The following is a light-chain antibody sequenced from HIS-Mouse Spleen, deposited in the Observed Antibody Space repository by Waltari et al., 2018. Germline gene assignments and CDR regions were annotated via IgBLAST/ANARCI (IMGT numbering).Light chain of an antibody. V-gene: IGLV1-47*01. CDR1: SSNIGSNY. J-gene: IGLJ1*01. CDR3: AAWDDSLSGYV. CDR2: RNN. Sequence: QSVLTQPPSASGTPGQRVTISCSGSSSNIGSNYVYWYQQLPGTAPKLLIYRNNQRPSGVPDRFSGSKSGPSASLGISGLRSEDEADYYCAAWDDSLSGYVFGTGTKVTVL.